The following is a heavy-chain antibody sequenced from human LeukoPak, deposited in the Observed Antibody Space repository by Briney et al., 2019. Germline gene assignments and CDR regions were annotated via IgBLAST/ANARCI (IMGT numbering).Heavy chain of an antibody. CDR2: IVVASGNT. V-gene: IGHV1-58*02. D-gene: IGHD3-22*01. CDR1: GFTFTSSA. Sequence: SVKVFCKASGFTFTSSAMQWLRRARGQRLEGIGWIVVASGNTNYAQKFQQRVTITRDMSTSTAYMELSSPRSEDTAVYYCAAGYDSSGYVNWGQGTLVTVSS. J-gene: IGHJ4*02. CDR3: AAGYDSSGYVN.